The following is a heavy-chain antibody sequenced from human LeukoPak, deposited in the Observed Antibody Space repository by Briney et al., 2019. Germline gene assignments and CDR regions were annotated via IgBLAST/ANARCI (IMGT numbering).Heavy chain of an antibody. CDR1: GFTVSSAW. V-gene: IGHV3-15*01. J-gene: IGHJ6*03. D-gene: IGHD6-13*01. CDR3: AKAHSSSWYGLSYHYYYMDV. Sequence: GGSLRLSCAASGFTVSSAWMNWVRQTPGTGLEWVGLIKSKTDGGTIDYAAPVKGRFTISRDDSKNTLYLQMNSLRAEDTAVYYCAKAHSSSWYGLSYHYYYMDVWGKGTTVTVSS. CDR2: IKSKTDGGTI.